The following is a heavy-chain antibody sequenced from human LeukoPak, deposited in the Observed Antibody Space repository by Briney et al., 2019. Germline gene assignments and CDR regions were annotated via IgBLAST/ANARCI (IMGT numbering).Heavy chain of an antibody. Sequence: GRSLRLSCTASGFTFSSYGMHWVRQAPGKGLEWVAVISYDGSNKYYADSVKGRFTISRDNSKNTLYLQMNSLRAEDTAVYYCAKDSRWRSLGLPDYWGQGTLVTVSS. CDR1: GFTFSSYG. V-gene: IGHV3-30*18. J-gene: IGHJ4*02. CDR2: ISYDGSNK. D-gene: IGHD3-16*01. CDR3: AKDSRWRSLGLPDY.